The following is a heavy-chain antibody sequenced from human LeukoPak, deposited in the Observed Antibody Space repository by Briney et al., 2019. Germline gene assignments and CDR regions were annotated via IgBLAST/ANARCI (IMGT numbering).Heavy chain of an antibody. CDR1: GFTFSRSV. J-gene: IGHJ4*02. D-gene: IGHD5-24*01. CDR2: ISDSGSST. Sequence: GGSLRLSCAASGFTFSRSVMTWVRQAPGKGMEWVSSISDSGSSTYYADSVKGRFTISRDNSKNTLYLQMSSLRADDTAVYYCLTWPFDYWGQGTLVTVSS. CDR3: LTWPFDY. V-gene: IGHV3-23*01.